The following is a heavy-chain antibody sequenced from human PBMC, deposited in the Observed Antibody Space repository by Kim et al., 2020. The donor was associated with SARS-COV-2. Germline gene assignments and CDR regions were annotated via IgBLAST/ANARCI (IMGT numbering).Heavy chain of an antibody. Sequence: GGSLRLFCATSGFTFSAYDMNWVRQAPGKGLEWLSFITKTSTTIYYADSVEGRFTISRDNAKHSLFLQMNSLRAEDTALYYCVRDRMGGAFDMWGQGTMV. V-gene: IGHV3-48*01. CDR3: VRDRMGGAFDM. J-gene: IGHJ3*02. CDR1: GFTFSAYD. D-gene: IGHD3-16*01. CDR2: ITKTSTTI.